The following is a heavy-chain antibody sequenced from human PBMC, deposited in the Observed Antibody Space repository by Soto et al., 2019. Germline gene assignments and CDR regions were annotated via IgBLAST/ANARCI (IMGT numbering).Heavy chain of an antibody. J-gene: IGHJ6*02. CDR1: GGSISSSSFH. CDR3: AREGGNRYYYYGMDV. CDR2: IYYSGST. V-gene: IGHV4-39*02. Sequence: PSETLSLTCTVSGGSISSSSFHWGWIRQPPGKGLEGIGSIYYSGSTYYSPSLKSRVTISVDTSKNQFSLKLSSVTAADTAVYYCAREGGNRYYYYGMDVWGQGTTVTVSS. D-gene: IGHD1-26*01.